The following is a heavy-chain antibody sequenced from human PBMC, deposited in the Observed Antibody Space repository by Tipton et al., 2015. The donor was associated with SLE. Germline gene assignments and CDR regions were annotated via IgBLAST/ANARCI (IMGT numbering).Heavy chain of an antibody. V-gene: IGHV4-59*01. D-gene: IGHD2-21*01. J-gene: IGHJ3*02. CDR2: IYYSGST. CDR3: ARHSASVYDAFDI. CDR1: GGSISSYF. Sequence: TLSLTCTVSGGSISSYFWSWIRQPPGKGLEWIGYIYYSGSTNYNPSLKSRVTISVDTSKNQFSLKLSSVTAADTALYYCARHSASVYDAFDIWGQGTMVTVSS.